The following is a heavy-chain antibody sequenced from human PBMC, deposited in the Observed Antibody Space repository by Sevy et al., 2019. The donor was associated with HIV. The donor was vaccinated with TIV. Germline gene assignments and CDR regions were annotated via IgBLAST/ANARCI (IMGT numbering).Heavy chain of an antibody. J-gene: IGHJ4*02. V-gene: IGHV3-23*01. CDR2: FTGSGTNT. CDR1: GFTFSSYA. Sequence: GGSLRLSCAASGFTFSSYAMRWVRQAPGKGLEWVSSFTGSGTNTFYADSVKGRFTISRDNSKNTLYLQMNSLRAEDTAVYYCAKDSILVAGHFDYWGQGTLVTVSS. CDR3: AKDSILVAGHFDY. D-gene: IGHD6-19*01.